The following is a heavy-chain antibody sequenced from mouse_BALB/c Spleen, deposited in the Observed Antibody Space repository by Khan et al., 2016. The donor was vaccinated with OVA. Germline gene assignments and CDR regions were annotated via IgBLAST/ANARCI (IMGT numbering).Heavy chain of an antibody. D-gene: IGHD4-1*01. CDR3: AKGNWQSYYFDN. J-gene: IGHJ2*01. Sequence: VKLQQSGPELVKPGASVKMSCKASGYTFTNYVLHWVKQKPGQGLEWIGYINPYNGGTKYNEKFKGKATLASDKSSITAYMELSSLTSEDSTVYYCAKGNWQSYYFDNWGQGTTLTLSS. V-gene: IGHV1S136*01. CDR2: INPYNGGT. CDR1: GYTFTNYV.